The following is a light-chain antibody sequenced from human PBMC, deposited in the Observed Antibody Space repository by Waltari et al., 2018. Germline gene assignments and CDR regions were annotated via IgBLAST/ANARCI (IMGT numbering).Light chain of an antibody. V-gene: IGLV2-23*02. CDR1: SSDIGSYNL. J-gene: IGLJ1*01. CDR3: CSYAGDSTYV. CDR2: EVN. Sequence: QSALTQPASVSGSPGQSITISCTGTSSDIGSYNLVSWYQQHPGKAPNLIIYEVNRRPFGVSDRFSASKSVNTASLTISGLQADDEADYYCCSYAGDSTYVFGTGAKVTVL.